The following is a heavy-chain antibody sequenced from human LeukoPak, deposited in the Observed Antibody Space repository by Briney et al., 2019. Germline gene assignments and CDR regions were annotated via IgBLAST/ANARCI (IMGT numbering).Heavy chain of an antibody. CDR1: GGSMSSHY. J-gene: IGHJ4*02. V-gene: IGHV4-59*08. CDR3: ARQILGTTLYFDY. D-gene: IGHD1-26*01. CDR2: IYYSGST. Sequence: PSETLSLTCSVSGGSMSSHYWSWIRQPPGKGLEWIGYIYYSGSTIYNPSLKSRVTISVDTSKNQFSLKLSSVTAADTAVYYCARQILGTTLYFDYWGQGTLVTVSS.